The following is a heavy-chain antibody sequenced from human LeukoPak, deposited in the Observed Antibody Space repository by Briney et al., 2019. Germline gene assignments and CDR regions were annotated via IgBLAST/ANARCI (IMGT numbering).Heavy chain of an antibody. CDR3: ARNSAGKSGYYFDY. CDR2: ISSSSSYI. CDR1: GFTFSSYS. D-gene: IGHD6-13*01. Sequence: GGSLRLSCAASGFTFSSYSMNWVRQAPGKGLEWVSSISSSSSYIYCADSVKGRFTISRDNAKNSLYLQMNSLRAEDTAVYYCARNSAGKSGYYFDYWGQGTLVTVSS. V-gene: IGHV3-21*01. J-gene: IGHJ4*02.